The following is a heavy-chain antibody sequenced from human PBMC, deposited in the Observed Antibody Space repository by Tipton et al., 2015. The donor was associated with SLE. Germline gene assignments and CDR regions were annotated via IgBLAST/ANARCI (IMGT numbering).Heavy chain of an antibody. CDR3: ARGIVVVIMDWFDP. D-gene: IGHD3-22*01. J-gene: IGHJ5*02. CDR2: INHSGST. CDR1: GGSISSSSYY. Sequence: GLVKPSETLSLTCTVSGGSISSSSYYWGWIRQPPGKGLEWIGEINHSGSTNYNPSLKSRVTISVDTSKNQFSLKLSSVTAADTAVYYCARGIVVVIMDWFDPWGQGTLVTVSS. V-gene: IGHV4-39*07.